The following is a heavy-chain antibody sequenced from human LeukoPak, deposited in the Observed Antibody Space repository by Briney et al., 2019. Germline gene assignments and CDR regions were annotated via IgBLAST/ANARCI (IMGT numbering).Heavy chain of an antibody. CDR2: ISSSSSYI. CDR3: ARDPTAAGANWFDP. D-gene: IGHD6-13*01. Sequence: GGSLRLSCAASGFTFSSYSMNWVRQAPGKGLEWVSSISSSSSYIYYADSVKGRFTISRDNAKNSLYLQMSSLRAEDTAVYYCARDPTAAGANWFDPWGQGTLVTVSS. V-gene: IGHV3-21*01. J-gene: IGHJ5*02. CDR1: GFTFSSYS.